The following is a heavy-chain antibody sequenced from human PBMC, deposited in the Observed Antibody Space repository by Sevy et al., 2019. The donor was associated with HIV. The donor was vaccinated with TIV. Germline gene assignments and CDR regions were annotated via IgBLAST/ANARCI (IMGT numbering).Heavy chain of an antibody. CDR3: AREDRSCYDWDYFYGMDV. D-gene: IGHD5-12*01. Sequence: SQTLSLTCAISGDSVSSNSAACNWIRQSPSRGLEWLGRTYYRSKWYNDYAVSVKSRITINPDTSKNQFSLQLNSVTPEDKAVYYCAREDRSCYDWDYFYGMDVWGQGTTVTVSS. V-gene: IGHV6-1*01. CDR1: GDSVSSNSAA. J-gene: IGHJ6*02. CDR2: TYYRSKWYN.